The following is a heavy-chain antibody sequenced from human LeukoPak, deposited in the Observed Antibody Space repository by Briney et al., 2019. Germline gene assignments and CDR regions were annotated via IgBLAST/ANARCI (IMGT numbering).Heavy chain of an antibody. D-gene: IGHD3-10*01. Sequence: GASVKVSCKASEYTFSVYHIHWVRQAPGQGLEWMAWINPNSGGTNYAQKFQGRVTMTRDTSISTAYMELSSDDTAVYYCARYGSGSEPFLTWGQGTLVTVSS. J-gene: IGHJ5*02. CDR1: EYTFSVYH. CDR2: INPNSGGT. CDR3: ARYGSGSEPFLT. V-gene: IGHV1-2*02.